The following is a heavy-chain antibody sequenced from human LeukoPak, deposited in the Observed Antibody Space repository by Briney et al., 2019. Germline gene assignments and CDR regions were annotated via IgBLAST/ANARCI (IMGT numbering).Heavy chain of an antibody. V-gene: IGHV4-38-2*02. CDR2: IYHSGST. J-gene: IGHJ5*02. D-gene: IGHD5-18*01. Sequence: PSKTLSLTCTVSGYSISSGYYWGWIRQPPGKGLEWIGSIYHSGSTYYNPSLKSRVTISVDTSKNQFSLKLSSVTAADTAVYYCARRWIQLWPRGNWFDPWGQGTLVTVSS. CDR3: ARRWIQLWPRGNWFDP. CDR1: GYSISSGYY.